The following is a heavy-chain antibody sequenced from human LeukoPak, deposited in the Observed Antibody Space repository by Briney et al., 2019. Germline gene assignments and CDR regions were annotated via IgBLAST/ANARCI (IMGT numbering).Heavy chain of an antibody. CDR1: GYTFTSYY. Sequence: ASVKVSCKASGYTFTSYYMHWVRQAPGQGLEWMGWINPNSGGTNYAQKFQGRVTMTRDTSISTAYMELSRLRSDDTAVYYCARESAKYCTNGVCVMDVWGKGTTVTVSS. D-gene: IGHD2-8*01. J-gene: IGHJ6*04. V-gene: IGHV1-2*02. CDR2: INPNSGGT. CDR3: ARESAKYCTNGVCVMDV.